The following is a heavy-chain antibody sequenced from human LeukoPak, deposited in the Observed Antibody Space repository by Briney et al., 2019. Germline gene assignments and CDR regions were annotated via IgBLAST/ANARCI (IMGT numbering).Heavy chain of an antibody. CDR2: ISGYNGKT. CDR1: GYTFNTYG. CDR3: ARGPADYNKLKPGDRDGYNYKSKRTPFDY. Sequence: ASVKVSCKASGYTFNTYGITWVRQAPGQGLEWMGWISGYNGKTKYAQKLQERVTMTTDTSTTTAYMELRCLRSDDTAVYYCARGPADYNKLKPGDRDGYNYKSKRTPFDYWGQGTLVTVSS. V-gene: IGHV1-18*01. D-gene: IGHD5-24*01. J-gene: IGHJ4*02.